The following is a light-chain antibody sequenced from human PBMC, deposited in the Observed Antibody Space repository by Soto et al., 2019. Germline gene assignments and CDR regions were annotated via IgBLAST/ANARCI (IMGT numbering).Light chain of an antibody. CDR1: QGVSAY. J-gene: IGKJ2*01. CDR2: AAS. Sequence: DIQMTQSPSSLSASVGDRVTITCRASQGVSAYLLWYQQRQGRAPKLLIYAASNLLSGVPSRFSGSGSGTNFTLTISSLXXXXXXXYYCQQSYKTPHTFGQGTKLETK. CDR3: QQSYKTPHT. V-gene: IGKV1-39*01.